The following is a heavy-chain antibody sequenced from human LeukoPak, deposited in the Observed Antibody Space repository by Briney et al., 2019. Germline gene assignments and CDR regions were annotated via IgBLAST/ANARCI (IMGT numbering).Heavy chain of an antibody. CDR2: IYNSGST. Sequence: SETLSLTCTVSGDSFSYFYWGWIRQPPGKGLEWIGYIYNSGSTSYNPSLRSRVTISLDTSKNQFSLKLSSVTAADTAIYYCARGVVAAAGRTFDFWGQGILVTVSS. CDR3: ARGVVAAAGRTFDF. J-gene: IGHJ4*02. D-gene: IGHD6-13*01. CDR1: GDSFSYFY. V-gene: IGHV4-59*01.